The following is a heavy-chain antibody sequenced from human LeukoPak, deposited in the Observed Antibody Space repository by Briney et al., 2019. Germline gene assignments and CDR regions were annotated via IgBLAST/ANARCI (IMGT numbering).Heavy chain of an antibody. Sequence: PSETLSLTCSVSGGSTTGHYWSWIRQPPGKGLEWIGYIYYSGTTQYNPSLKSRVTISVDTSKNQFSLKLTSATAADTAVYYCARLVGRYYYDSSGYYYFDYWGQGTLVTVSS. D-gene: IGHD3-22*01. CDR1: GGSTTGHY. CDR3: ARLVGRYYYDSSGYYYFDY. V-gene: IGHV4-59*11. CDR2: IYYSGTT. J-gene: IGHJ4*02.